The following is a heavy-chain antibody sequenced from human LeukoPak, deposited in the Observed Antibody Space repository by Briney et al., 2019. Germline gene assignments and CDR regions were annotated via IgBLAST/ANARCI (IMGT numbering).Heavy chain of an antibody. J-gene: IGHJ4*02. Sequence: GGSLRLSCAASGFTVSGNYMSWVRQAPGKGLEWVSFIYGGGTTSYADSVKGRFTISRDNSKNTLHLQMNSLRAEDTAVYYCARDQYSYAHAAHWGQGTLVTVSS. CDR2: IYGGGTT. V-gene: IGHV3-66*01. CDR1: GFTVSGNY. CDR3: ARDQYSYAHAAH. D-gene: IGHD5-18*01.